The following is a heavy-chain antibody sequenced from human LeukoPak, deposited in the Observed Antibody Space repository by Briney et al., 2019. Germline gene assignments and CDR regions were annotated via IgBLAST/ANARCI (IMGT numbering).Heavy chain of an antibody. CDR1: VGTISSGYYD. D-gene: IGHD4-23*01. Sequence: NPSETMYLTCTVSVGTISSGYYDWSWMRQPPGKGLEWIGYIYYSGSTYYNPSLKSRVTISVDTSKNQFSLKLSSVTAADTAVYYCARDLLNEGNHLDYWGQGTLVTVSS. V-gene: IGHV4-30-4*01. CDR2: IYYSGST. J-gene: IGHJ4*02. CDR3: ARDLLNEGNHLDY.